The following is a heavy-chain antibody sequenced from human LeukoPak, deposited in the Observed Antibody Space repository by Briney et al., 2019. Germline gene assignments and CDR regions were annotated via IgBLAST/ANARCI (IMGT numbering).Heavy chain of an antibody. CDR3: ARHFKWQNPAMVRGVTYYYYYMDV. CDR2: INSDGSST. J-gene: IGHJ6*03. Sequence: GGSLRLSCAASGFTFSSYWMHWVRQAPGKGLVWVSRINSDGSSTSYADSVKGRFTISRDNAKNTLYLQMNSLRAEDTAVYYCARHFKWQNPAMVRGVTYYYYYMDVWGKGTTVTISS. CDR1: GFTFSSYW. V-gene: IGHV3-74*01. D-gene: IGHD3-10*01.